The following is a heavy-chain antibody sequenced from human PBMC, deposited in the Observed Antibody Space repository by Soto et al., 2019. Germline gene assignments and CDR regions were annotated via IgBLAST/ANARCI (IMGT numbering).Heavy chain of an antibody. CDR2: IIPIFGTA. J-gene: IGHJ4*02. D-gene: IGHD3-16*01. CDR3: ASVITHYVWGSYQPTVSVVRPYYFDY. Sequence: QVQLVQSGAEVRKPGSSVKVSCKASGGTFSRHAISWVRQAPGQGLEWMGGIIPIFGTANHAQKFQGRVTIIADESTSTVYMELSSLRSEDKAVYYCASVITHYVWGSYQPTVSVVRPYYFDYWGQGTLVTVSS. CDR1: GGTFSRHA. V-gene: IGHV1-69*01.